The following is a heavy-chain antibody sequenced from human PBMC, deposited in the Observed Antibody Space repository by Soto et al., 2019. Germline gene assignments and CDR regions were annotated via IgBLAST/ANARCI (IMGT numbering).Heavy chain of an antibody. J-gene: IGHJ4*02. CDR3: ARRTEGIVAAFDY. V-gene: IGHV4-39*01. D-gene: IGHD1-26*01. CDR1: GGSISSSSYY. Sequence: LSLTCTVSGGSISSSSYYWGWIRQPPGKGLEWIGSIYYSRSTYYNPSLKSRVTISVDTSKNQFSLKLSSVTAADTAVYYCARRTEGIVAAFDYWGQGTLVTVSS. CDR2: IYYSRST.